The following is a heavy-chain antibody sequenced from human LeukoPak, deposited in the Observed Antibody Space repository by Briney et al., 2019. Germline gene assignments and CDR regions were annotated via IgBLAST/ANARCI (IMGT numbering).Heavy chain of an antibody. CDR1: EFNVSSNY. D-gene: IGHD1-14*01. J-gene: IGHJ4*02. Sequence: GGSLRLSCTASEFNVSSNYISWIHQAPGGRLEWLSVIYYNGITFYSDSVKGRFTISRDNSKNTVYLQMNSLRGEDTAIYYCARHAFRSQYNPNDLWGQGTLVAVSS. CDR3: ARHAFRSQYNPNDL. V-gene: IGHV3-66*04. CDR2: IYYNGIT.